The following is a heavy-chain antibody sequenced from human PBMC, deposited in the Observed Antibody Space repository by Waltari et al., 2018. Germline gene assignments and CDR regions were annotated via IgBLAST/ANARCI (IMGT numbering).Heavy chain of an antibody. CDR3: AKGPPALIAAANYYGMDV. CDR2: ISWDCGST. J-gene: IGHJ6*02. Sequence: EVQLVESGGVVVQPGGSLRLSCAASGFTFDDYAMHWVRQAPGKGLEWVSLISWDCGSTYYADSVKGRFTISRDNSKNSLYLQMNSLRAEDTALYYCAKGPPALIAAANYYGMDVWGQGTTVTVSS. CDR1: GFTFDDYA. D-gene: IGHD6-13*01. V-gene: IGHV3-43D*04.